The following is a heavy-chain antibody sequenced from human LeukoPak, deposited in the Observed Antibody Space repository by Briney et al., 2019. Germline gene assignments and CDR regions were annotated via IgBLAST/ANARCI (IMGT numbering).Heavy chain of an antibody. V-gene: IGHV3-23*01. Sequence: GGSLRLSCAASGFTFSNSAMIWVRQAPGKGLEWVSTLSGSGLTTYYADSVKGRFTISRDNSKNTLYLQMNSLRAEDTAVYYCAKGIYSSGWSYFDYWGHGTLVTVSS. D-gene: IGHD6-19*01. J-gene: IGHJ4*01. CDR2: LSGSGLTT. CDR3: AKGIYSSGWSYFDY. CDR1: GFTFSNSA.